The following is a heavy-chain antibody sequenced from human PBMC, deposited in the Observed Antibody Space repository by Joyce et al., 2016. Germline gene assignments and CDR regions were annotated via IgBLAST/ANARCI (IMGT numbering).Heavy chain of an antibody. CDR3: AKGCYDTSGYRPRGFYYGMDV. J-gene: IGHJ6*02. D-gene: IGHD3-22*01. V-gene: IGHV3-9*01. CDR2: INWNGARV. Sequence: VSGINWNGARVGYADSVKGRCTISRDNARNSVYLNMNSLRVDDTANYYCAKGCYDTSGYRPRGFYYGMDVWGQGIAVTVSS.